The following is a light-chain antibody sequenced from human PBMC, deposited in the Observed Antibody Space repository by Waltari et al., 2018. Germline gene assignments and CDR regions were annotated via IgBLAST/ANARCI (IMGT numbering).Light chain of an antibody. CDR2: GAS. CDR3: QQYGSSPNT. V-gene: IGKV3-20*01. Sequence: EIVLTQSPGTLSVSPGEGATLSCRASQSVSSSYLAWYQQKPGQAPRLLIYGASSRATGIPDRFSGSGSGTDFTLTISRLEPEDFAVYYCQQYGSSPNTFGQGTRLEIK. CDR1: QSVSSSY. J-gene: IGKJ5*01.